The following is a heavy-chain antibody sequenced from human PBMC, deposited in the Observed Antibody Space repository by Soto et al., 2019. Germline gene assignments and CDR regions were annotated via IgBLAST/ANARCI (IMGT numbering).Heavy chain of an antibody. D-gene: IGHD3-22*01. CDR1: GFTFSSYA. J-gene: IGHJ4*02. CDR3: AKVPSPYYYDSSAYYPFDX. Sequence: GGSLRLSFAASGFTFSSYAMSWVRQAPGKGLEWVSSIGCSGGSTYYADSVKVRFTIYIDNSKNTLYLQMNSLRAEDTAVYYCAKVPSPYYYDSSAYYPFDXWGQVTLFTVSX. CDR2: IGCSGGST. V-gene: IGHV3-23*01.